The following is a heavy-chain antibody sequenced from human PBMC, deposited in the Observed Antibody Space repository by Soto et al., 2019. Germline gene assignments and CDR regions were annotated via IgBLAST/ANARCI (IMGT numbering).Heavy chain of an antibody. D-gene: IGHD3-9*01. V-gene: IGHV2-5*02. CDR1: GFSLTTTGVG. J-gene: IGHJ4*02. CDR2: SYWDDDT. Sequence: QITLKESGPTLVKLTQTLTLTCTFSGFSLTTTGVGVGWIRQHPGKALEWLALSYWDDDTRYSPSIESRLTITKDISENQVDLTMTIIDPVDTATYYCAHRYYDILTGLPYDYHSWGQGTLVTVSS. CDR3: AHRYYDILTGLPYDYHS.